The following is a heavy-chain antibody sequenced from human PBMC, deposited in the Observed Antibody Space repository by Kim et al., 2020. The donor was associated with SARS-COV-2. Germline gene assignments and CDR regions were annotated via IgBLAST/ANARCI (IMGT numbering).Heavy chain of an antibody. D-gene: IGHD4-17*01. CDR2: ISGSSDTS. CDR1: GFTFNSFG. J-gene: IGHJ6*02. CDR3: ARAGSTMTPLSYGMDV. V-gene: IGHV3-48*04. Sequence: GGSLRLSCEASGFTFNSFGMNWVRQAPGKGLEWVSFISGSSDTSYYVDSVKGRFTVSRDNAKKSLYLRLNSLRVEDTGVYFCARAGSTMTPLSYGMDVWGQGTTVSVSS.